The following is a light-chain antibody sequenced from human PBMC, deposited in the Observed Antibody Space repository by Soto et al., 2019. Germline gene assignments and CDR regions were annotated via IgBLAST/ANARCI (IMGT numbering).Light chain of an antibody. J-gene: IGKJ4*01. V-gene: IGKV1-13*02. CDR3: QKFNSYLFLT. CDR2: DAS. CDR1: QGISSA. Sequence: AIQLTQSPSSLSASVGDRVTITCRASQGISSALAWYQQKPGKAPKLLIYDASSLESGVPSRFSGSGSGTDFTLTITSLQPEDLATYYCQKFNSYLFLTFGGWTKVEIK.